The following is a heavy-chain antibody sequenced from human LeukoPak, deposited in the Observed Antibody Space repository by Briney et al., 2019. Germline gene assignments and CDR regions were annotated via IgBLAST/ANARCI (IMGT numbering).Heavy chain of an antibody. CDR2: IRYDGSNK. CDR3: ARDSGYLRSFYYGMDV. V-gene: IGHV3-30*02. D-gene: IGHD5-12*01. Sequence: PGGSLRLSCAASGFTFSSFGMHWVRQAPGKGLEWVAFIRYDGSNKYYADSVKGRFTISRDNSKNTLYLQMNSLRAEDTAVYYCARDSGYLRSFYYGMDVWGQGTTVTVSS. CDR1: GFTFSSFG. J-gene: IGHJ6*02.